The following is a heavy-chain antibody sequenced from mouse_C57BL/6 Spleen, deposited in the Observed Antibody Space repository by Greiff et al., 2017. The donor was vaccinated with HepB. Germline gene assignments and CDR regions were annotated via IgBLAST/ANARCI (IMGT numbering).Heavy chain of an antibody. Sequence: VQLQQSGAELVRPGTSVKVSCKASGYAFTNYLIEWVKQRPGQGLEWIGVINPGSGGTNYNEKFKGKATLTADKSSSTAYMQLSSLTSEDSAVYCCARFDGYGNYLYAMDYWGQGTSVTVSS. CDR1: GYAFTNYL. CDR3: ARFDGYGNYLYAMDY. V-gene: IGHV1-54*01. CDR2: INPGSGGT. J-gene: IGHJ4*01. D-gene: IGHD2-1*01.